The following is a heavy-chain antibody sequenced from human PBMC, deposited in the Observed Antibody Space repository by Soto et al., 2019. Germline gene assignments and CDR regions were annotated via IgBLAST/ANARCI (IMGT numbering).Heavy chain of an antibody. V-gene: IGHV4-61*01. CDR1: VGSFKIGSYS. CDR2: VYHTGRT. CDR3: ARDFAYFDS. D-gene: IGHD3-3*01. J-gene: IGHJ4*02. Sequence: SENLSLTCTFSVGSFKIGSYSWSWIRQPPGKGLEWIGYVYHTGRTSYNPSVKSRVSISMDTSKNQFSLNLDSVTAADTAVYFCARDFAYFDSWGQGTLVTVSS.